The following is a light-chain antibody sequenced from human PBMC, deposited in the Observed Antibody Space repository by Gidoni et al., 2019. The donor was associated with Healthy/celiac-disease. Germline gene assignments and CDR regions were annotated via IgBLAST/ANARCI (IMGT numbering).Light chain of an antibody. CDR2: GAS. CDR1: QSVSSSY. Sequence: EIVFTQSPCTLSLSPGERATLSCRASQSVSSSYLAWYQQKPDQAPRLLIYGASSRANGIPDRFSGSGSGTDFTLTISRLEPEDFAVYYCQQYGSSPSITFGQGTRLEIK. V-gene: IGKV3-20*01. CDR3: QQYGSSPSIT. J-gene: IGKJ5*01.